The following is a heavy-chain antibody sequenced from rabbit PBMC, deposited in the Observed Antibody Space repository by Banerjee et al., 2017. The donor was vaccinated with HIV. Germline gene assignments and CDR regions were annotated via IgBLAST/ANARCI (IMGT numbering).Heavy chain of an antibody. CDR2: IYTSSGST. D-gene: IGHD1-1*01. CDR1: GFSFSSGYD. Sequence: QSLEESGGDLVKPGASLTLTCKASGFSFSSGYDMCWVRQAPGKGLEWIACIYTSSGSTWYASRAKGRFPISKTSSTTVTLQMTSLTAADTATYFCARGSNVYSGRDLWGQGTLVTVS. J-gene: IGHJ3*01. V-gene: IGHV1S40*01. CDR3: ARGSNVYSGRDL.